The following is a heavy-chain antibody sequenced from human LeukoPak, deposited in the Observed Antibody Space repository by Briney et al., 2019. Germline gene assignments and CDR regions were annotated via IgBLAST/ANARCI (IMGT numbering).Heavy chain of an antibody. V-gene: IGHV1-18*01. CDR1: GYTFTSYG. Sequence: GAPVKVSCKASGYTFTSYGISWVRQAPGQGLEWMGWISAYNGNTNYAQKLQGRVTMTTDTSTSTAYMELRSLRSDDTAVYYCASQSYYDSSGLGAFDIWGQGTMVTVSS. D-gene: IGHD3-22*01. CDR3: ASQSYYDSSGLGAFDI. CDR2: ISAYNGNT. J-gene: IGHJ3*02.